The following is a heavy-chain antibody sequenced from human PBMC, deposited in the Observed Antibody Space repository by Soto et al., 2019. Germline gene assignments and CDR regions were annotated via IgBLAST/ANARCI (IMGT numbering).Heavy chain of an antibody. CDR1: GGSISRSNW. CDR2: IYHSGST. V-gene: IGHV4-4*02. J-gene: IGHJ4*02. CDR3: ARQALAVAGTYDY. D-gene: IGHD6-19*01. Sequence: QVQLQESGPGLVKPSGTLSLTCAVSGGSISRSNWWSWVRQPPGQGLEWIGEIYHSGSTNYNPSLTSRVTISVDKSKNQFSLKLSSVTAADTAVYYCARQALAVAGTYDYWGQGTLVTVSS.